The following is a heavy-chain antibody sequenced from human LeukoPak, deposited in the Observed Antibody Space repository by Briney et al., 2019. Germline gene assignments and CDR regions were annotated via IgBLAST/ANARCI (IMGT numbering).Heavy chain of an antibody. V-gene: IGHV1-3*01. J-gene: IGHJ4*02. CDR2: INAGNGNT. CDR3: ARDPLFYYDSSTYFYYFDY. Sequence: ASVKVSCKASGYTFTTYAIHRVRQAPGQRLEWMGWINAGNGNTKYSQKFQGTFTITRDTSATTAYMELSSLRSEDTAVYYCARDPLFYYDSSTYFYYFDYWGQGTLVTVSS. D-gene: IGHD3-22*01. CDR1: GYTFTTYA.